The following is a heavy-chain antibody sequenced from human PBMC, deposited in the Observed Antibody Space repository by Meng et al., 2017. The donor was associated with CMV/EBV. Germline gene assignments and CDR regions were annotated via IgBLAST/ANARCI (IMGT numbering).Heavy chain of an antibody. CDR2: IIPIFGTA. CDR1: GGTFSSYA. V-gene: IGHV1-69*12. J-gene: IGHJ4*02. CDR3: ARMPRDGYNYIDY. Sequence: QVQPGQAGAEVKEPGPSVKVSCKASGGTFSSYAISWVRQAPGQGLEWMGGIIPIFGTANYAQKFQGRVTITADESTSTAYMELSSLRSEDTAVYYCARMPRDGYNYIDYWGQGTLVTVSS. D-gene: IGHD5-24*01.